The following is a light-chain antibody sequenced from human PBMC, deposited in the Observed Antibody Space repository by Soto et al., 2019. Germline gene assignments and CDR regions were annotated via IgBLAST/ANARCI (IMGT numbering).Light chain of an antibody. CDR2: KAS. Sequence: DIQMTQSPSTLSASVGDRVTITCRASQNINSWLAWYQQKPGKAPKLLIYKASTLESEVPFRFGGSGSGTEFTLTIDSLQPDDFATYYCQQYSGFTWTFGQGTRWISN. CDR3: QQYSGFTWT. V-gene: IGKV1-5*03. J-gene: IGKJ1*01. CDR1: QNINSW.